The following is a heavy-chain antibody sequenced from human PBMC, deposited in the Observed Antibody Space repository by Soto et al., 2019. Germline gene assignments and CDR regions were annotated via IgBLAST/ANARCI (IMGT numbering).Heavy chain of an antibody. Sequence: EVQLVESGGGLVKPGGSLRLSCAASGFTFSSYSMNWVRQAPGKGLEWVACISSSSSYIYYADSVKGRCTISRDNAKNSLYLQMNSLRGEDTDVYYFARDQGAAAGFYWGQGTLVTVSS. J-gene: IGHJ4*02. CDR2: ISSSSSYI. CDR1: GFTFSSYS. V-gene: IGHV3-21*01. CDR3: ARDQGAAAGFY. D-gene: IGHD6-13*01.